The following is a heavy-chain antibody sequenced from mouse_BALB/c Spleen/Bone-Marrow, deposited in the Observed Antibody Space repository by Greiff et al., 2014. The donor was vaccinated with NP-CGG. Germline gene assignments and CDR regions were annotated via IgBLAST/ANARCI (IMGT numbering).Heavy chain of an antibody. CDR3: ARSEYLGSSYDY. Sequence: LKESGPELVKPGASVKMSCKASGYTFTSYVMHWMKQKPGQGLEWIGYINPYNDGTKYNETFKGKATLTSDKSSSTAYMDLSSLTSEDSAVYFCARSEYLGSSYDYWGQGTTLTVSS. D-gene: IGHD1-1*01. CDR2: INPYNDGT. CDR1: GYTFTSYV. V-gene: IGHV1-14*01. J-gene: IGHJ2*01.